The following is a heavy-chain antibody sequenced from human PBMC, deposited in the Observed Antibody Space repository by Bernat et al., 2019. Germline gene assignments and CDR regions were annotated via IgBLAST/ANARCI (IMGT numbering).Heavy chain of an antibody. V-gene: IGHV3-48*01. CDR3: AKDGGDYGFFDY. D-gene: IGHD4-17*01. CDR1: GFTFSSYS. CDR2: ISSSRGTI. J-gene: IGHJ4*02. Sequence: EVQVVESGGGLVQPGGSPRLSCAASGFTFSSYSMNWVRQAPGKGLQWVSYISSSRGTIYYADSVKGRFTISRDNAKNTLYLQMNSLRAEDTAVYYCAKDGGDYGFFDYWGLGTLVTVSS.